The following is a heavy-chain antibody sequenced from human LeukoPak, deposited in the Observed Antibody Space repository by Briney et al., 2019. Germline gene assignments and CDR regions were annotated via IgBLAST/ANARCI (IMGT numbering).Heavy chain of an antibody. CDR2: IYTSGST. J-gene: IGHJ3*02. CDR3: ARDKSGWLNDDAFDI. CDR1: GGSISNYY. V-gene: IGHV4-4*07. Sequence: AETLSLTCTVSGGSISNYYRSWIRQPAGKGLEWIWRIYTSGSTNYNPSLKSRVTMSVDTSKNQFYLKLSSVTAADTAVYYCARDKSGWLNDDAFDIWGQGTMVTVSS. D-gene: IGHD6-19*01.